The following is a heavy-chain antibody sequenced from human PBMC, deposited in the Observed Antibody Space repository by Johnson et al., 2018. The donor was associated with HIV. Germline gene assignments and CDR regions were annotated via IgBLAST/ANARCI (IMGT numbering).Heavy chain of an antibody. CDR2: INSDGGST. D-gene: IGHD6-13*01. Sequence: EVQLVESGGGLVQPGGSLRLSCTASGFRFSSSWMHWVRQAPGKGLVWVSRINSDGGSTAYADSVKGRLTISRENTKNTLYLQMNSLRAEDTALYYCSKDVSSSSWFFAFDIWGQGTMVTVSS. V-gene: IGHV3-74*03. J-gene: IGHJ3*02. CDR1: GFRFSSSW. CDR3: SKDVSSSSWFFAFDI.